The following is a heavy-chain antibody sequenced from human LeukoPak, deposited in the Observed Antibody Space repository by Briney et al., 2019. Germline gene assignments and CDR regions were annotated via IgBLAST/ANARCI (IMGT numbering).Heavy chain of an antibody. CDR2: INQSGTT. V-gene: IGHV4-34*01. CDR3: ARYVPVKTGPTRASLDY. CDR1: GGSFSDYD. D-gene: IGHD1-1*01. J-gene: IGHJ4*02. Sequence: SETLSLTCAVSGGSFSDYDWSWIRQAPGKGLEWSGEINQSGTTNYDPSPKSRISISIDTTKTKFSLNLRSVTAADTAVYYCARYVPVKTGPTRASLDYWGQGILVTVSS.